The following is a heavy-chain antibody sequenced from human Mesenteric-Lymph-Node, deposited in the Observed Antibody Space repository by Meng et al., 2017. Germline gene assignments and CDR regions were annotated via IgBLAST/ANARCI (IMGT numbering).Heavy chain of an antibody. V-gene: IGHV7-4-1*02. J-gene: IGHJ6*02. Sequence: ASVKVSCKASSDTFSSYIINWVRQAPGQGLEWMGWINTNTGNPTYAQGFTGRFVFSLDTSVSTAYLQISSLKAEDTAVYYCGSGATTAVGYYYYGMDVWGQGTTVTVSS. CDR3: GSGATTAVGYYYYGMDV. CDR2: INTNTGNP. D-gene: IGHD1-26*01. CDR1: SDTFSSYI.